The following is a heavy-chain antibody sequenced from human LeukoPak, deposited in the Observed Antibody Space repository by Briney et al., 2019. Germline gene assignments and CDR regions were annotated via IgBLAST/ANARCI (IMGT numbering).Heavy chain of an antibody. CDR3: ASSGPIAVAFFDY. CDR1: GFTFSSYS. CDR2: ISGTSNYI. V-gene: IGHV3-21*01. Sequence: GGSLRLSCAASGFTFSSYSMHWVRQAPGKGLEWVSSISGTSNYIYYGDSVKGRFTISRDDAKNSQYLQMNSLRAEDTAVYYCASSGPIAVAFFDYWGQGILVTGSS. D-gene: IGHD6-19*01. J-gene: IGHJ4*02.